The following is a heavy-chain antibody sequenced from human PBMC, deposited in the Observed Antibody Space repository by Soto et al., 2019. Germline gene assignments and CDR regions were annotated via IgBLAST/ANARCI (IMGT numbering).Heavy chain of an antibody. CDR3: TRRYNWNDNYFDP. CDR2: SYYSGTT. Sequence: PSETLSLTCTVSGASISVHSYYWTWIRQPPGKGLEWIGSSYYSGTTYFNPSLKSRATISVDTSKNQFSLRLTSVTAADTAIYYCTRRYNWNDNYFDPSGQISLVTFSS. D-gene: IGHD1-20*01. V-gene: IGHV4-39*01. CDR1: GASISVHSYY. J-gene: IGHJ5*02.